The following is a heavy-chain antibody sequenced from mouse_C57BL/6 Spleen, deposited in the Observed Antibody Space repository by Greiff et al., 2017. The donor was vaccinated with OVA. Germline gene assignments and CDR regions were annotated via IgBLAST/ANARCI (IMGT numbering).Heavy chain of an antibody. D-gene: IGHD2-4*01. CDR2: IYPRSGNT. Sequence: VKLMESGAELARPGASVKLSCKASGYTFTSYGISWVKQRTGQGLEWIGEIYPRSGNTYYNEKFKGKATLTADKSSSTAYMELRSLTSEDSAVYFCARKGDDYDDFDYWGQGTTLTVSS. CDR1: GYTFTSYG. V-gene: IGHV1-81*01. J-gene: IGHJ2*01. CDR3: ARKGDDYDDFDY.